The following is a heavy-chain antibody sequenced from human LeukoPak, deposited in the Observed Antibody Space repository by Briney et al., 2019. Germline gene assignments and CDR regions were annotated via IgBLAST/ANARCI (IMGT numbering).Heavy chain of an antibody. CDR1: GFTFSNAW. V-gene: IGHV3-15*07. CDR3: TTEKLDYYHGMDV. CDR2: IKSKTDGGTT. Sequence: GGSLRLSCAASGFTFSNAWMNWVRQAPGKGLEWVGRIKSKTDGGTTDYAAPVKGRFTISRDDSKNTLYLQMNSLKTEDTAVYYCTTEKLDYYHGMDVWGQGTTVTVSS. J-gene: IGHJ6*02.